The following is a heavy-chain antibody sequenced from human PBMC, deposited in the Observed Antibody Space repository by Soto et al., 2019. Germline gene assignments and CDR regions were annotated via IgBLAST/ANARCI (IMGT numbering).Heavy chain of an antibody. CDR2: IYHSGST. V-gene: IGHV4-39*07. D-gene: IGHD3-3*01. CDR3: ARDSRTYYDFWSGYLEAFDI. J-gene: IGHJ3*02. CDR1: GGSISSSSNYH. Sequence: SETLSLTCTVSGGSISSSSNYHWGWIRQPPGKGLEWLGNIYHSGSTYYNPSLKSRVTISVDTSKNQFSLKLSSVTAADTAVYYCARDSRTYYDFWSGYLEAFDIWGQGTMVTVSS.